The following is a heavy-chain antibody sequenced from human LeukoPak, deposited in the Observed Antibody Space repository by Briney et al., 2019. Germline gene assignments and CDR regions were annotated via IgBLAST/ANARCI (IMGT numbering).Heavy chain of an antibody. CDR1: GYSFTSYW. D-gene: IGHD6-13*01. CDR3: ARQRRNGGIAASNDAFDI. V-gene: IGHV5-51*01. CDR2: IYPSDSDT. Sequence: GESLKISCKGSGYSFTSYWIGWVRQMPGKGLEGMGIIYPSDSDTRYSPSFQGQVTISADKSISTAYLQWSSLKASDTAMYYCARQRRNGGIAASNDAFDIWGQGTMVTVSS. J-gene: IGHJ3*02.